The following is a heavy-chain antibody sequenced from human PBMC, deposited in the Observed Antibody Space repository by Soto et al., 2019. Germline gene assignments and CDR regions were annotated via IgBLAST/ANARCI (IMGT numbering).Heavy chain of an antibody. CDR3: AKDRILTGSMNNWFDP. D-gene: IGHD3-9*01. Sequence: GGALKIACAASGFTFSSYSMSWGRPAPGKGLEWVSAISGSGGSTYYADSVKGRFTISRDNSKNTLYLQMNSLRAEDTAVYYCAKDRILTGSMNNWFDPWGQGTLVTVSS. V-gene: IGHV3-23*01. CDR2: ISGSGGST. J-gene: IGHJ5*02. CDR1: GFTFSSYS.